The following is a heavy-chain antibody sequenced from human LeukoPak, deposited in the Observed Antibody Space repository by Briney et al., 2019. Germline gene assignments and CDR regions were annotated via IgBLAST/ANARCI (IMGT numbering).Heavy chain of an antibody. CDR2: ISGGGDST. J-gene: IGHJ6*03. D-gene: IGHD3-10*01. Sequence: GGSLRLSCAASGFTFSSYAMSWVRQAPGKGLEWVSAISGGGDSTYYADSVKGRFTISRDNSKKTLYLQMSSLRAEYTAVYYCARVRLQLYYYYMDVWGKGTTVTVSS. CDR3: ARVRLQLYYYYMDV. CDR1: GFTFSSYA. V-gene: IGHV3-23*01.